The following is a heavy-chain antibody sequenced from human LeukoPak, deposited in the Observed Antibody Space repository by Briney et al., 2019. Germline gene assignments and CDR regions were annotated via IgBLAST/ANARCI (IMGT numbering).Heavy chain of an antibody. Sequence: PGGSLRLSCPTSGFTFRSYAMSWVRQAPGKGLEWVSALSGNGGSTYYAGSVKGRFTISRDNSKNILYLQMNSLRAEDTALYYCAKDLSYGLDVWGQGTTVTVSS. D-gene: IGHD3-16*01. CDR1: GFTFRSYA. V-gene: IGHV3-23*01. CDR2: LSGNGGST. J-gene: IGHJ6*02. CDR3: AKDLSYGLDV.